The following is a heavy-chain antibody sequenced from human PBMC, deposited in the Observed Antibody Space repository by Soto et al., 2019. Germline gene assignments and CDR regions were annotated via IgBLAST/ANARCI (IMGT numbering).Heavy chain of an antibody. J-gene: IGHJ5*02. D-gene: IGHD3-10*01. Sequence: EVQLVESGGGLVQPGGSLRLSCAASGFTFSSYSMNWVRQAPGKGLEWVSYISSSSSTIYYTDSVKGRFTISRDNAKNSLYLQMNSLRDEDTAVYYCARDLKHVLLWFGELSNWFDPWGQGTLVTVSS. V-gene: IGHV3-48*02. CDR2: ISSSSSTI. CDR1: GFTFSSYS. CDR3: ARDLKHVLLWFGELSNWFDP.